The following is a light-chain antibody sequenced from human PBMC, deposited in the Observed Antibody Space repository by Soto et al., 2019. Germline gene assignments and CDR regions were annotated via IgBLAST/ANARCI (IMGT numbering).Light chain of an antibody. J-gene: IGKJ1*01. CDR1: QSISSW. CDR2: KAS. V-gene: IGKV1-5*03. Sequence: DIQMTQSPSTLSASVGDRVTITCRASQSISSWLAWYQQKPGKAPTLLTYKASSLKSGVPSRFSSSGSGTEFTLTISSLQADDFATDYCQQYNSYRRTCGQGTKVEIK. CDR3: QQYNSYRRT.